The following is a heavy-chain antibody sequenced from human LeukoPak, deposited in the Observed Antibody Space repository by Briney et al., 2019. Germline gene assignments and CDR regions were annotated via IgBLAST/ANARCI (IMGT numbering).Heavy chain of an antibody. CDR3: AKGEAAAGTGEFDY. Sequence: GGSLRLSCAASGFTFSSYGMHWVRQAPGKGLEWVAVISYDGSNKYYTDSVKGRLTISRDNSKNTLYLQMNSLRAEDTAVYYCAKGEAAAGTGEFDYWGQGTLVTVSS. V-gene: IGHV3-30*18. D-gene: IGHD6-13*01. CDR2: ISYDGSNK. CDR1: GFTFSSYG. J-gene: IGHJ4*02.